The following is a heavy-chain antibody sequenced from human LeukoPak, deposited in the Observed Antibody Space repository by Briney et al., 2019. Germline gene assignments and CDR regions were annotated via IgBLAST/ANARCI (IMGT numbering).Heavy chain of an antibody. CDR2: IYHSGST. Sequence: SETLSLTCTVSGGSISTYYWNWIRQPPGKGLEWIGYIYHSGSTNYNPFLQSRVTISVDTSKNQFSLNLNSVTAADTAVYYCARGGAARLHFQNWGQGTLVTVSS. CDR3: ARGGAARLHFQN. V-gene: IGHV4-59*01. J-gene: IGHJ1*01. D-gene: IGHD6-6*01. CDR1: GGSISTYY.